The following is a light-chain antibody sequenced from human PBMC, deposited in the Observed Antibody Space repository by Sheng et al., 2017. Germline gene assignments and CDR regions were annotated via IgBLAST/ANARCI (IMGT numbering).Light chain of an antibody. J-gene: IGLJ2*01. Sequence: QSTLTQPPSVSGSPGQSVSISCTGSSSDVGGYNRVSWYQQAPGAAPKLMIYEVTSRPSGVPDRFSGSKSGDTASLTISGLQSEDEADYYCAAWDDSLNGHVVFGGGTKLTVL. CDR2: EVT. V-gene: IGLV2-18*01. CDR1: SSDVGGYNR. CDR3: AAWDDSLNGHVV.